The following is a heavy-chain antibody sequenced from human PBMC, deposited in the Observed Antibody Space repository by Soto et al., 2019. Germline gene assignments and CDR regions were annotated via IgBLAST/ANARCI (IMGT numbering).Heavy chain of an antibody. V-gene: IGHV3-11*01. CDR3: ARDHYYGSGSYCNVVSYYGMDV. D-gene: IGHD3-10*01. J-gene: IGHJ6*02. CDR1: GFTFSDYY. Sequence: GGSLRLSCAASGFTFSDYYMSWIRQAPGKGLEWVSYISSSGSTIYYADSVKGRFTISRDNAKNSPYLQMNSLRAEDTAVYYCARDHYYGSGSYCNVVSYYGMDVWGQGTTVTVSS. CDR2: ISSSGSTI.